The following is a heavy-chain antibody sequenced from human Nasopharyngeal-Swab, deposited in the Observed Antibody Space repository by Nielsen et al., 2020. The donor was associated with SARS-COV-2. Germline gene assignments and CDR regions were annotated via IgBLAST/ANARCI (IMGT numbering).Heavy chain of an antibody. V-gene: IGHV3-15*01. D-gene: IGHD2-21*02. CDR3: TTRGVVYCGGDCYSPGAFDI. J-gene: IGHJ3*02. CDR2: IKSKTDGGTT. Sequence: GGSLRLSCAASGFTFSNAWMSWVRQAPGKGLEWVGRIKSKTDGGTTDYAAPVKGRFTISSDDSKNTLYLQMNSLKTEDTAVYYCTTRGVVYCGGDCYSPGAFDIWGQGTMVTVSS. CDR1: GFTFSNAW.